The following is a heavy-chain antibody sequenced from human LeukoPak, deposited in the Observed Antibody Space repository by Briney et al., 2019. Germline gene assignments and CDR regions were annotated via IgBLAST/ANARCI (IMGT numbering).Heavy chain of an antibody. CDR3: ARSDIVVVPAAIAVDGMDV. CDR1: GYTFTSYY. V-gene: IGHV1-46*01. J-gene: IGHJ6*02. Sequence: APVKVSCKASGYTFTSYYMHWVRQAPGQGLEWMGIINPSGGSTSYAQKFQGRVTMTRDTSTSTVYMELSSLRSEDTAVYYCARSDIVVVPAAIAVDGMDVWGQGTTVTVSS. CDR2: INPSGGST. D-gene: IGHD2-2*01.